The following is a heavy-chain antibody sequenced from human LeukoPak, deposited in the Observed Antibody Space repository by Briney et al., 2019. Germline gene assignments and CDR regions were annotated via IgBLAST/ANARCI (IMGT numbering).Heavy chain of an antibody. CDR2: IYTSGST. V-gene: IGHV4-4*07. D-gene: IGHD5-12*01. J-gene: IGHJ6*03. Sequence: SETLSLTCTVSGGSISSYYWSWIRQPAGKGLEWIGRIYTSGSTNYNPSLKSRVTMSVDTSKNQFSLKLSSVTAADTAVYYCARDLRGYSGYESSYYYYYYMDVWGKGTTVTVSS. CDR3: ARDLRGYSGYESSYYYYYYMDV. CDR1: GGSISSYY.